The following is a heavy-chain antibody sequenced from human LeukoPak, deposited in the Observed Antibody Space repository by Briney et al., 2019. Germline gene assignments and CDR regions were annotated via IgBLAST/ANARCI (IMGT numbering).Heavy chain of an antibody. CDR2: IYTSGST. Sequence: SETLSLTYTVSGGSISSYYWSWIRQPAGKGLEWIGRIYTSGSTNYNPSLKSRVTMSVDTSKNQFSLKLSSVTAADTAVYYCARIGYYDSSGYYLPYYYYGMDVWGQGTTVTVSS. CDR3: ARIGYYDSSGYYLPYYYYGMDV. CDR1: GGSISSYY. J-gene: IGHJ6*02. V-gene: IGHV4-4*07. D-gene: IGHD3-22*01.